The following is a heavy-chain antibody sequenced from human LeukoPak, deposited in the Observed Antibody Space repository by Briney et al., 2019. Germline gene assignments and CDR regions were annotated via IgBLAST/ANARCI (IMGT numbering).Heavy chain of an antibody. J-gene: IGHJ5*02. CDR1: GVSMSSGGYY. CDR3: ARASGADEMYNWFDP. Sequence: TVSLIRALSGVSMSSGGYYWSWIRRPPGKGLEWIGYIYHSGSSYYNPSLKCRVTLSADTSKNQFSLKLTSVTAADTAVYYCARASGADEMYNWFDPWGQGTLVIVSS. CDR2: IYHSGSS. V-gene: IGHV4-30-2*01.